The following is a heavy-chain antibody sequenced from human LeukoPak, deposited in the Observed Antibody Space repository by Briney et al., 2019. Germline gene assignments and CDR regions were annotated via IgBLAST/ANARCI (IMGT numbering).Heavy chain of an antibody. D-gene: IGHD1-26*01. CDR2: ISSSSSTI. CDR1: GFTFSSYS. CDR3: ASLGESFRFDY. Sequence: PGGSLRLSCAASGFTFSSYSMNWVRQAPGKGLEWVSYISSSSSTIYYADSVKGRFTISRDNAKNSLYLQMNSLRAEDTAVYYCASLGESFRFDYWGQGTLVTVSS. V-gene: IGHV3-48*01. J-gene: IGHJ4*02.